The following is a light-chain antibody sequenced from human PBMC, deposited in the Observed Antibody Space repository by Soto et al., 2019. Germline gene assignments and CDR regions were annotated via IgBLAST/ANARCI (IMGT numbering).Light chain of an antibody. CDR2: GAS. CDR3: QKYNDWRT. J-gene: IGKJ1*01. V-gene: IGKV3-15*01. CDR1: QSVGSN. Sequence: EIVMTQSPATLSVSPGERATLSCWASQSVGSNLAWYRQKPGQAPSLLIQGASTRATGIPARFSGSGSVTLFTLTNSSLQSEDLAVYYCQKYNDWRTFGQGTKVEIK.